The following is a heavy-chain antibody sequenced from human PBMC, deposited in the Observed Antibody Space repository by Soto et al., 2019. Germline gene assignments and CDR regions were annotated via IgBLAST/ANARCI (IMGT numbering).Heavy chain of an antibody. Sequence: EVHLLESGGGLVPRGEPLSPSWEAPGSPFASCVLPWVRRAPGRGLGWVSCITDSGTGAYYADSVKGRFTTSRDNSKNTMYLQMNNLRAEDTGVYYCAKGLINGRWYAEDWGQGTLVTVSS. V-gene: IGHV3-23*01. CDR3: AKGLINGRWYAED. CDR2: ITDSGTGA. J-gene: IGHJ4*02. CDR1: GSPFASCV. D-gene: IGHD6-13*01.